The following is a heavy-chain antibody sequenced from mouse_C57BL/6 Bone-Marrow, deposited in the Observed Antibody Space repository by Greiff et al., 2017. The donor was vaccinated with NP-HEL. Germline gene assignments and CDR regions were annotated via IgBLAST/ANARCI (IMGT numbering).Heavy chain of an antibody. CDR2: IYPGSGNT. CDR1: GYTFTDYY. V-gene: IGHV1-76*01. D-gene: IGHD3-2*02. Sequence: QVTLKVSGAELVRPGASVKLSCKASGYTFTDYYINWVKQRPGQGLEWIARIYPGSGNTYYNEKFKGKATLTAEKSSSTAYMQLSSLTSEDSAVYFCARTAQAYEDWGQGTTLTVSS. CDR3: ARTAQAYED. J-gene: IGHJ2*01.